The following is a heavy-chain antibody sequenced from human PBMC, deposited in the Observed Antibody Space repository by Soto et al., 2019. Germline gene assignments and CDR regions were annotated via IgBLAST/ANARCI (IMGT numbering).Heavy chain of an antibody. J-gene: IGHJ3*02. V-gene: IGHV5-10-1*01. CDR3: ARHSLGSWGAFDI. CDR1: GYSFTSYW. Sequence: GESLKISCKGSGYSFTSYWISWVRQMPGKGLEWMGRIDPSDSYTNYSPSFQGHVSISADKSISTAYLQWSSLKTSDTAIYYCARHSLGSWGAFDIWGQGTMVTVSS. CDR2: IDPSDSYT. D-gene: IGHD6-6*01.